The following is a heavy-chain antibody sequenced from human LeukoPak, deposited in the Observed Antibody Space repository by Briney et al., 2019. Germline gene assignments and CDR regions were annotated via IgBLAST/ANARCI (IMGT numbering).Heavy chain of an antibody. CDR2: INHSGST. D-gene: IGHD5-12*01. CDR1: GGSFSGYY. J-gene: IGHJ4*02. CDR3: ARGRGYNSFDY. Sequence: PSETLSHTCAVYGGSFSGYYWSWIRQPPGKGLEWIGEINHSGSTNYNPSLKSRVTISVGTSKNQFSLKLSSVTAADRAVYYCARGRGYNSFDYWGQGTLVTVSS. V-gene: IGHV4-34*01.